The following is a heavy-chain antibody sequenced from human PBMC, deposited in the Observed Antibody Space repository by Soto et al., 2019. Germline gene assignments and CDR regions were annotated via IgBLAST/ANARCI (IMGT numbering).Heavy chain of an antibody. Sequence: QVQLVQSGAEVKKPGSSVKVSCKASGGTFSSYAISWVRQAPGQGLEWRGGIIPIFGTANYAQKCQGRVTITADKATSTAYRELSSLRSEDTAVYDWARECSSTSCDGAFEIWGQGTMVTVAS. J-gene: IGHJ3*02. CDR3: ARECSSTSCDGAFEI. V-gene: IGHV1-69*06. CDR1: GGTFSSYA. CDR2: IIPIFGTA. D-gene: IGHD2-2*01.